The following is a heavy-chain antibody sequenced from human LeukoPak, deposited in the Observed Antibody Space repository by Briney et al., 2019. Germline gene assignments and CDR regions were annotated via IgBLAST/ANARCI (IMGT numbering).Heavy chain of an antibody. Sequence: GGSLRLSCAASGFTFSSYWMSWVRQAPGKGLEWVANIKQDGSEKYYVDSVKGRFTISRDNAKNSLYLQMNSLRAEDTAVYYCARGGGYDYVWGSYFWFDPWGQGTLVTVSS. J-gene: IGHJ5*02. D-gene: IGHD3-16*01. V-gene: IGHV3-7*01. CDR3: ARGGGYDYVWGSYFWFDP. CDR1: GFTFSSYW. CDR2: IKQDGSEK.